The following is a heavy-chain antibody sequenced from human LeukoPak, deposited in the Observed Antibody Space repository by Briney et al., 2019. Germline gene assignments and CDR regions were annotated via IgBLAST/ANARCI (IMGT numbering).Heavy chain of an antibody. Sequence: ASVKVSCKASGYTFTDYYMHWVRQAPGQGLEWMGWINPNSGGTNYAQKFQGRVTMTRDTSISTAYMELNRLRSDDTAVHYCANWGDTYGSFDFWGQGTLVTVSS. J-gene: IGHJ4*02. V-gene: IGHV1-2*02. D-gene: IGHD3-10*01. CDR3: ANWGDTYGSFDF. CDR1: GYTFTDYY. CDR2: INPNSGGT.